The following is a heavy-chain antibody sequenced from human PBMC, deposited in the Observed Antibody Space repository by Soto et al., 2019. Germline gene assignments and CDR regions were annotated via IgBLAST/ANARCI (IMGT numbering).Heavy chain of an antibody. CDR1: GYSITTGYY. CDR3: ARGVNYYDSSGFYPRDY. CDR2: VYHSGRT. D-gene: IGHD3-22*01. Sequence: LSLTCAVSGYSITTGYYWGWVRRPRGKGLEWIGSVYHSGRTSYNPSLESRVTISVDTSKNQFSLRLSSVTAADTAVYYCARGVNYYDSSGFYPRDYWGQGILVTVSS. J-gene: IGHJ4*02. V-gene: IGHV4-38-2*01.